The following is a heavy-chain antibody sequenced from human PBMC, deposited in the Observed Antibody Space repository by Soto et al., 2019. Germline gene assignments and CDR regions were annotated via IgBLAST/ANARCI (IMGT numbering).Heavy chain of an antibody. CDR3: TTDGYGDYGYYYYGMDV. CDR2: IKSKTDGGTT. J-gene: IGHJ6*02. V-gene: IGHV3-15*07. CDR1: GFTFSNAW. D-gene: IGHD4-17*01. Sequence: GGSLRLSCAASGFTFSNAWMNWVRQAPGKGLEWVGRIKSKTDGGTTDYAAPLKGRFTISRDDSKNTLYLQMNSLKTEDTAVYYCTTDGYGDYGYYYYGMDVWGQGTTVTVSS.